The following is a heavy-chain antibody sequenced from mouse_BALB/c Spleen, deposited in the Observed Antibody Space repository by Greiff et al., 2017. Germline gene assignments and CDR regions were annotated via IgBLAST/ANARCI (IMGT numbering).Heavy chain of an antibody. CDR1: GYSITSYYA. V-gene: IGHV3-2*02. CDR2: ISYSGST. D-gene: IGHD1-1*01. Sequence: EVKLQESGPGLVKPSQSLSLTCTVTGYSITSYYAWNWIRQFPGNKLEWMGYISYSGSTSYNPSLKSRISITRDTSKNQFFLQLNSVTTEDTATYYCATAGDYYGSSDYWGQGTTLTVSS. CDR3: ATAGDYYGSSDY. J-gene: IGHJ2*01.